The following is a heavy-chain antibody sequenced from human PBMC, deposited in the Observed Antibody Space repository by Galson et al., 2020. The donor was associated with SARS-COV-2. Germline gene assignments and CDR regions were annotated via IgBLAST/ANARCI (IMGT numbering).Heavy chain of an antibody. CDR2: AYHDGNP. J-gene: IGHJ4*02. Sequence: SQTLSLTCSVSTYSITSAYYWGWIRHPPEKGLEWIGTAYHDGNPYYTPSPKSRVTIPLDTSKNQISLKVHSVTAADTALYYCAASSHWTDGPFDSWGQGTLVTVSS. V-gene: IGHV4-38-2*01. CDR1: TYSITSAYY. D-gene: IGHD1-1*01. CDR3: AASSHWTDGPFDS.